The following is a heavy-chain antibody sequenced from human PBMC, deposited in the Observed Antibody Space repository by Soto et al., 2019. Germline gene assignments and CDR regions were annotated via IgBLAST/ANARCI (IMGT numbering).Heavy chain of an antibody. D-gene: IGHD3-22*01. V-gene: IGHV4-30-2*01. CDR2: IYHTGTT. J-gene: IGHJ5*02. Sequence: SETLSLTCVVSGGSISIGGYSWSWIRHPPGKGMEWIGYIYHTGTTYYNPSLKSRVTMSVDRSKNQFSLKMNSVTAADTAVYYCAGTIYYDSSGNTHWIDPWGQGTLVTVSS. CDR3: AGTIYYDSSGNTHWIDP. CDR1: GGSISIGGYS.